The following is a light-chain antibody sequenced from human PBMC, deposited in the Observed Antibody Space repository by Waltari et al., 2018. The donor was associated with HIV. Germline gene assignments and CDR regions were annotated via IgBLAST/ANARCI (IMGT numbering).Light chain of an antibody. Sequence: QSVLTQPPSTSGTPGQRVTTSCYGSSSNIGSNTVSWFQQLPGKAPKVLIYGKNQRPSGVPDRFSGSKSGTSASLAIGGLQSEDEADYYCASWDDSLNGPVFGGGTTLTVL. CDR3: ASWDDSLNGPV. CDR2: GKN. J-gene: IGLJ2*01. CDR1: SSNIGSNT. V-gene: IGLV1-44*01.